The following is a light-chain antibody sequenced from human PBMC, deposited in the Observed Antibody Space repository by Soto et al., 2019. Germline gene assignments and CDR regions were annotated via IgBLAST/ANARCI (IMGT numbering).Light chain of an antibody. Sequence: QSVLTQPASVSGSPGQSLTISCTGTSSDIGSYNYVSWYQQHPGKAPKLMIYEVSNRPSGVSNRFSGSKSGNTASLTISGLQAEDEADYYCSSYTSSHTPVLFGGGTKLTAL. CDR3: SSYTSSHTPVL. CDR1: SSDIGSYNY. V-gene: IGLV2-14*01. CDR2: EVS. J-gene: IGLJ2*01.